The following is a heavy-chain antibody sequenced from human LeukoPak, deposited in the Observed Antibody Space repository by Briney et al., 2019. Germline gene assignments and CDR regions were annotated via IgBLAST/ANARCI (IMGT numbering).Heavy chain of an antibody. D-gene: IGHD3-22*01. CDR3: ARLLAPLNYYDSSGKYHFDY. J-gene: IGHJ4*02. Sequence: SETLSLTCAVSGYSISSGYYWGWVRQPPGKGLEWIGSIYHSGSTYYNPSLKSRVTISVDTSKNQFSLKLSSVTAADTAVYYCARLLAPLNYYDSSGKYHFDYWGQGTLVTVSS. CDR2: IYHSGST. V-gene: IGHV4-38-2*01. CDR1: GYSISSGYY.